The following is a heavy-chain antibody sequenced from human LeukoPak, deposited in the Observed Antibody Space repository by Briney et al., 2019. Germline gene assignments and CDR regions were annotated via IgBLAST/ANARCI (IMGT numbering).Heavy chain of an antibody. CDR3: ARDGETIGEYQDGAFDI. J-gene: IGHJ3*02. V-gene: IGHV3-30-3*01. CDR1: GFTFSSYA. D-gene: IGHD3-10*01. CDR2: ISYDGSNK. Sequence: PGGSLRLSCAASGFTFSSYAMHWVRQAPGKGLEWVAVISYDGSNKCYADSVKGRFTISRDNSKNTLYLQMNSLRAEDTAVYYCARDGETIGEYQDGAFDIWGQGTMVTVSS.